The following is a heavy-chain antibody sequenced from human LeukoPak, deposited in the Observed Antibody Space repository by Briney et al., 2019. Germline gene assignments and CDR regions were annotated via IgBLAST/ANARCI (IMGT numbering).Heavy chain of an antibody. D-gene: IGHD6-19*01. J-gene: IGHJ4*02. CDR1: GFTFSNAW. Sequence: GGSLRLXCAAPGFTFSNAWMSWVRQAPGKGLEWVGRIKSKTDGVTTDYAAPVKGRFTISRDDPKNTLYLQMNSLKTEDTAVYYCTTAPGIAVAGTFPRFDYWGQGTLVTVSS. V-gene: IGHV3-15*01. CDR2: IKSKTDGVTT. CDR3: TTAPGIAVAGTFPRFDY.